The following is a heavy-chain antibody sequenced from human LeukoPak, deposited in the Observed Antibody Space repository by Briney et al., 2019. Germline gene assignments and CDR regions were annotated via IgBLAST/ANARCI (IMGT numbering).Heavy chain of an antibody. CDR3: PIGMAAAGTFES. D-gene: IGHD6-13*01. J-gene: IGHJ4*02. CDR2: INPNMGGT. V-gene: IGHV1-2*06. CDR1: GYTFTAYY. Sequence: VASVKVSCKASGYTFTAYYLYLVRQAPGQGLEWMGRINPNMGGTDYAQKVQGRVTMTMYTSISTAYMELSSLRSDDPAAYYCPIGMAAAGTFESWGQGTLVTVSS.